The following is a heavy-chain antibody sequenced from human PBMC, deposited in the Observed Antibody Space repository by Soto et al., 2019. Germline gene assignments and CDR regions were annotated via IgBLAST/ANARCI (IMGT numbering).Heavy chain of an antibody. Sequence: EVQLVESGGGLVQPGGSLRLSCAASGFTFSSYEMNWVRQAPGKGLEWVSYISSSGSTIYYADSVKGRFTISRDNAKNSLYLQMNSLRAEDTAIYYCATPYSSSWFSPFDYWGQGSLVTVSS. D-gene: IGHD6-13*01. J-gene: IGHJ4*02. V-gene: IGHV3-48*03. CDR2: ISSSGSTI. CDR1: GFTFSSYE. CDR3: ATPYSSSWFSPFDY.